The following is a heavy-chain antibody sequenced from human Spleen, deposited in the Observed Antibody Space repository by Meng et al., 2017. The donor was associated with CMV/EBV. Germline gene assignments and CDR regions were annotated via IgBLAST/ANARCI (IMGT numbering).Heavy chain of an antibody. CDR3: ARLAIGDGYNWGAFDI. Sequence: SETLSLTCGVSGDSIHSTNWWSWVRQPPGKGLEWIGSIYHSGSTDYNPSLKSRVTISADKSISTAYLQWTSVKASDTAMYYCARLAIGDGYNWGAFDIWGQGTMVTVSS. D-gene: IGHD5-24*01. CDR2: IYHSGST. V-gene: IGHV4-4*02. CDR1: GDSIHSTNW. J-gene: IGHJ3*02.